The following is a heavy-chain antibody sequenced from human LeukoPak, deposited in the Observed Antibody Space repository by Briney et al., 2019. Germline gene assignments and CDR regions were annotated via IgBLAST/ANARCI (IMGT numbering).Heavy chain of an antibody. V-gene: IGHV3-7*01. CDR3: AKDHGAIFGVGADDY. D-gene: IGHD3-3*01. CDR1: GFTFSSYG. Sequence: PGGSLRLSCAGSGFTFSSYGMTWVRQAPGKGLEWVANINPDESEKNYVDSVKGRFTISRDNAKNSVFLQMNSLRAEDTAVYYCAKDHGAIFGVGADDYWGQGTLVTVSS. J-gene: IGHJ4*02. CDR2: INPDESEK.